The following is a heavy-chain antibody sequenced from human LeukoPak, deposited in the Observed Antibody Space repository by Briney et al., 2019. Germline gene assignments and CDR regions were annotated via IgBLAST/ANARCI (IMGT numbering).Heavy chain of an antibody. CDR3: ARGGRQPDTENWFDP. CDR1: GFTFTSYS. Sequence: GGSLRLSCAASGFTFTSYSMNWIRQAPGKGLEWVSYISGSSSVIHYADSVKGRFTISRDNANNSLFLQMNSLRAEDTAVYYSARGGRQPDTENWFDPWGQGTLVTVSS. J-gene: IGHJ5*02. D-gene: IGHD3-16*01. CDR2: ISGSSSVI. V-gene: IGHV3-48*04.